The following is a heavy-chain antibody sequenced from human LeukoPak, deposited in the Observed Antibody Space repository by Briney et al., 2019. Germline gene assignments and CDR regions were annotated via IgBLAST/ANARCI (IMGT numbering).Heavy chain of an antibody. J-gene: IGHJ4*02. CDR2: IAHDGTR. D-gene: IGHD2-2*01. CDR1: GGSIDSTNY. V-gene: IGHV4-4*02. Sequence: SETLSLTCGVSGGSIDSTNYWSWVRQAPGRGLEWIGEIAHDGTRNYNSSLRSRVAMSFDRANNYFSLSLTAVTAADTALYYCTRGSRPSCPFAFWGQGVLVTVSS. CDR3: TRGSRPSCPFAF.